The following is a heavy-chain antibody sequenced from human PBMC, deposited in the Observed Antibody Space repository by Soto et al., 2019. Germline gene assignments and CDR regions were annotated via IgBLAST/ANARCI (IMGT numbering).Heavy chain of an antibody. CDR1: SGSISSSNW. V-gene: IGHV4-4*02. CDR3: ASGAGSSWYPARFDY. CDR2: IYHSGST. D-gene: IGHD6-13*01. J-gene: IGHJ4*02. Sequence: SETLSLTCAVSSGSISSSNWWSWVRQPPGKGLEWIGEIYHSGSTNYNPSLKSRVTISVDKSKNQFSLKLSSVTAADTAVYYCASGAGSSWYPARFDYWGQGTLVTVSS.